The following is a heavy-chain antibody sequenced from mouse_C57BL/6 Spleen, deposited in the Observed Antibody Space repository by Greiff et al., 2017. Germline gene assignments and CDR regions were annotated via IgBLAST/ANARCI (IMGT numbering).Heavy chain of an antibody. J-gene: IGHJ1*03. CDR3: ARDYGRPYWYFDV. V-gene: IGHV5-17*01. Sequence: EVQRVESGGGLVKPGGSLKLSCAASGFTFSDYGMHWVRQAPEKGLEWVAYISSGSSTIYYADTVKGRFTISRDNAKNTLFLLMTRLRSEDTAMYYCARDYGRPYWYFDVWGTGTTVTVSS. CDR1: GFTFSDYG. CDR2: ISSGSSTI. D-gene: IGHD1-1*01.